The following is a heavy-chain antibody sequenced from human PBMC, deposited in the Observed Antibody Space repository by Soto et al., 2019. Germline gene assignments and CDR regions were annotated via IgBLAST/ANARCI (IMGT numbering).Heavy chain of an antibody. CDR2: IYDTGISGYTPST. CDR3: ARGEDAFFYYGLDV. V-gene: IGHV4-59*01. CDR1: GGSITSSY. Sequence: SETLSLTCTVSGGSITSSYWSWIRLPPGEGLEWIAYIYDTGISGYTPSTSYNPSLKSRVTMSVDTSKSQFSLKLTSVTAADTAVHYCARGEDAFFYYGLDVWGQGITVTVSS. J-gene: IGHJ6*02.